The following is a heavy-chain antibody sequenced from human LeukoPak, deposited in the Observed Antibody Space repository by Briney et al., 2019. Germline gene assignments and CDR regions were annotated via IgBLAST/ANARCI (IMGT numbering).Heavy chain of an antibody. J-gene: IGHJ4*02. Sequence: GESLKISCKGSGGTLSRYAISWVRQAPGQGLEWMGWISAYNGNANYAPNLQGRVTMTTDTSTSTAYMELKSLRSDDTAVYYCASFSPTTVTFDYWGQGTLVTVSS. D-gene: IGHD2-21*02. V-gene: IGHV1-18*01. CDR1: GGTLSRYA. CDR2: ISAYNGNA. CDR3: ASFSPTTVTFDY.